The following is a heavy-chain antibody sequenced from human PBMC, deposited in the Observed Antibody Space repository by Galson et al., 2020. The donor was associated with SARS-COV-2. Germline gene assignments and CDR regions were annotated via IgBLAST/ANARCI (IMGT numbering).Heavy chain of an antibody. Sequence: TSETLSLTCTVSGGSISSSSSYWGWIRQPPGKGLEWIGSIYYSGTTYYNPSLKSRLTISVDTSKNQFSLKLSSVTAADTAVYYCASHWAYDGSGYYRPPFDYWGQGTLVTVSS. CDR2: IYYSGTT. CDR3: ASHWAYDGSGYYRPPFDY. J-gene: IGHJ4*02. CDR1: GGSISSSSSY. D-gene: IGHD3-22*01. V-gene: IGHV4-39*01.